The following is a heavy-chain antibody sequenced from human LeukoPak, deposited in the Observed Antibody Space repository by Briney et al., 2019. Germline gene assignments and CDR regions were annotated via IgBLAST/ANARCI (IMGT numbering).Heavy chain of an antibody. CDR1: GGSISSYY. Sequence: SETLSLTCTVSGGSISSYYWSWIRQPAGKGLEWIGRIYNSGSTNYNPSLKSRVTMSVDTSKNQFSLKLSSVTAADTAVYYCARDRFDYYGSGSSYRRGGVYYFDYWGQGTLVSVSS. V-gene: IGHV4-4*07. CDR3: ARDRFDYYGSGSSYRRGGVYYFDY. CDR2: IYNSGST. D-gene: IGHD3-10*01. J-gene: IGHJ4*02.